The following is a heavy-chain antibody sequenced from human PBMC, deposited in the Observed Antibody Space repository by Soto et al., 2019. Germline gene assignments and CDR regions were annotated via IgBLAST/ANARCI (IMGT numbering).Heavy chain of an antibody. V-gene: IGHV3-11*06. D-gene: IGHD6-19*01. Sequence: QVQLVESGGALVKPAGSLRLSCAASGFTFSDYYMSWIRQAPGKGLEWVSYISPSGDYTNYAASVKGRFTISRDNAKNSVFLQMNSLRVDDTAVYYCARGLQQWLVPAYWGQGTLVSVSS. CDR2: ISPSGDYT. CDR1: GFTFSDYY. J-gene: IGHJ4*02. CDR3: ARGLQQWLVPAY.